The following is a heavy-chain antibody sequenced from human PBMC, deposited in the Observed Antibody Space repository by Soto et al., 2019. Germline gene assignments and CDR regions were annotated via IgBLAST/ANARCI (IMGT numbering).Heavy chain of an antibody. CDR3: ARDVGYCSGGSCYSTGRFDY. Sequence: SETLSLTCTVSGGSISSYYWSWIRQPPGKGLEWIGYIYYSGSTNYNPSLKSRVTISVDTSKNQFSLKLSSVTAADTAVYYCARDVGYCSGGSCYSTGRFDYWGQGTLVTVSS. J-gene: IGHJ4*02. D-gene: IGHD2-15*01. CDR2: IYYSGST. V-gene: IGHV4-59*01. CDR1: GGSISSYY.